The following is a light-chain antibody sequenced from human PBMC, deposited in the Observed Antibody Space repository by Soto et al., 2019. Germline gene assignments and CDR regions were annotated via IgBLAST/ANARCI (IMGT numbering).Light chain of an antibody. CDR3: ETWDSNTVV. CDR1: SGHSSYI. J-gene: IGLJ2*01. V-gene: IGLV4-60*02. CDR2: LEGSGSY. Sequence: QPVLTQSSSASASLGSSVKLTCTLSSGHSSYIIAWHQQQPGKAPRYLMKLEGSGSYNKGSGVPDRFSGSSSGAGRYLTISSLQFEGEADYYCETWDSNTVVFGGGTKLTVL.